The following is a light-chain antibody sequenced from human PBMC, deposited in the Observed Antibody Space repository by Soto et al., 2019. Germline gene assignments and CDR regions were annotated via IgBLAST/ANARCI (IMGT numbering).Light chain of an antibody. CDR1: QSVGSA. J-gene: IGKJ4*01. V-gene: IGKV3-15*01. CDR3: QHYSNWLS. CDR2: GAS. Sequence: EIVLTQSPATLSVSPGDRVTLSCRASQSVGSALAWYQQKPGQPPRLLIRGASTRATGIPARFGGSGSGTEFTRTISTLQSEDFAVYYCQHYSNWLSFGGGTKVEIK.